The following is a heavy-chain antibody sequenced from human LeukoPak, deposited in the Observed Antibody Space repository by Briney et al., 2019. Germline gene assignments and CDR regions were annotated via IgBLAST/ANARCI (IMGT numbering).Heavy chain of an antibody. CDR1: GFKFSDYS. CDR3: ARALYWFESSGHPQHYYFDY. D-gene: IGHD6-19*01. V-gene: IGHV3-21*01. CDR2: ISAFSTYV. Sequence: KPGGSLRLSCAASGFKFSDYSMNWVRQVPGKGLEWVASISAFSTYVYYPDSVKGRFTVSRDNARNSVYLQLDSLRDEDTALYFCARALYWFESSGHPQHYYFDYWGQGTMVVLSS. J-gene: IGHJ4*02.